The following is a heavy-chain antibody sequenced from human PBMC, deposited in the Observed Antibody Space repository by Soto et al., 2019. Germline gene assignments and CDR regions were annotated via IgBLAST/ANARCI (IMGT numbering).Heavy chain of an antibody. V-gene: IGHV3-23*01. CDR3: ARFSSGWSYGEFFQH. CDR1: GFTFNNYA. J-gene: IGHJ1*01. D-gene: IGHD6-19*01. CDR2: ISGSGDST. Sequence: PGGSLRLSCVASGFTFNNYAMTWVRQAPGKGLEWVSAISGSGDSTYYADSVKGRFTISRDNSKNTLYLKINSLRAEDTAVYYCARFSSGWSYGEFFQHWGQGTLVTVSS.